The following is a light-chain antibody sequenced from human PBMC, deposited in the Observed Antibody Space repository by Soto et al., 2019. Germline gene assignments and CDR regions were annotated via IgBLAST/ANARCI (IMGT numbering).Light chain of an antibody. J-gene: IGLJ1*01. Sequence: QSALTQPASVSGSPGQSITISCTGTSSDVGGYNYVSWYHQHPGKAPKLMVYEVSNRPSGVSNRFSGSKSGNTASLTISRLQAEDWADYYCSSYTSSSTYAFGTGTKATVL. CDR2: EVS. V-gene: IGLV2-14*01. CDR3: SSYTSSSTYA. CDR1: SSDVGGYNY.